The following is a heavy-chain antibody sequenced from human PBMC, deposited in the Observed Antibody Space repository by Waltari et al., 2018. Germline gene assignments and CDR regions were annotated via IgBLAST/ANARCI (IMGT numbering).Heavy chain of an antibody. Sequence: QVQLVQSGAEVKKPGASVKLSCKASGYTFTAYYMHWVRQAPGQGLEWMGWVNPKSGSTRFAQKFEGRVTMTSDTSIKTAYMELRTLRSDDTAVYYCAREGGGSTWFDYWGQGTLVTVSS. CDR1: GYTFTAYY. J-gene: IGHJ4*02. CDR3: AREGGGSTWFDY. D-gene: IGHD6-13*01. V-gene: IGHV1-2*02. CDR2: VNPKSGST.